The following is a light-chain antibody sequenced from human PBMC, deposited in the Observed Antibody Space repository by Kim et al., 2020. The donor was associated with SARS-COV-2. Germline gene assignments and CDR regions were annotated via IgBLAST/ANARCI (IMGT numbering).Light chain of an antibody. Sequence: EVVMTQSPATLSVSPGDRVTLSCRASQSVSSKLAWYQQKPGQAPRLLVYDASTRATGIPARFSGSGSGTEFILTISSLQSEDFAVYYCQQYNNWWTFGQGTKVDIK. CDR1: QSVSSK. CDR2: DAS. V-gene: IGKV3-15*01. J-gene: IGKJ1*01. CDR3: QQYNNWWT.